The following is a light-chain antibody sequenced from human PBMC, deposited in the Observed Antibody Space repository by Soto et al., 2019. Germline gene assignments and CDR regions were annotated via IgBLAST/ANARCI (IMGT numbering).Light chain of an antibody. V-gene: IGLV2-14*01. Sequence: QSVLTQPASVSGSPGQSITISCTGTSSDVGGYNYVSWYQQHPDKAPKLMIYEVSNRPSGVSNRFSGSKSGNTASLTISGLQAEDKADYYCSSYTSSSLCVFGTGAKVTAL. CDR1: SSDVGGYNY. J-gene: IGLJ1*01. CDR3: SSYTSSSLCV. CDR2: EVS.